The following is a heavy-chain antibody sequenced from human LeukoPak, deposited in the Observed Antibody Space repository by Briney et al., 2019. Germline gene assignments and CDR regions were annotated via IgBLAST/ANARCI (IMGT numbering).Heavy chain of an antibody. Sequence: SVKVSCKASGGTFSSYAISWVRQAPGLGLEWMGGIIPIFGTANYAQKFQGRVTITADESTSTAYMELSSLRSEDTAVYYCARGDSSGWYSLYYYYGMDVWGQGTTVTVSS. D-gene: IGHD6-19*01. J-gene: IGHJ6*02. CDR3: ARGDSSGWYSLYYYYGMDV. CDR1: GGTFSSYA. V-gene: IGHV1-69*13. CDR2: IIPIFGTA.